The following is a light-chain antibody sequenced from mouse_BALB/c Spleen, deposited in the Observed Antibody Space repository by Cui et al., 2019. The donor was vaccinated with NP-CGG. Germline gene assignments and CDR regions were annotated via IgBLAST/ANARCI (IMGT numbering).Light chain of an antibody. CDR3: ALWYSNHWV. J-gene: IGLJ1*01. CDR2: GTN. CDR1: TGAVTTSNY. Sequence: QAIVTEDAALTTSLGETVTLSCLSSTGAVTTSNYANWVQEKPDHLFTGLIGGTNNRAPGVPARFSGSLIGDKAALTITGAQTEDEAIYFCALWYSNHWVFGGGTKLTVL. V-gene: IGLV1*01.